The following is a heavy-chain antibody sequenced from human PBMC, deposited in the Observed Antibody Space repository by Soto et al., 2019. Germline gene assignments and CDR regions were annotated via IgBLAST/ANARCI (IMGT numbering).Heavy chain of an antibody. Sequence: QVQLVQSGAEVKKPGSSVKVSCKASGGTFGSYAVSWVRQAPGQGLECLGGIIPMFGTTDYAQKFQGRVTLTADESTSTAYMELRSLRSDDTAVYYCARELGSSGSFDYWGQGTLVTVSS. D-gene: IGHD6-25*01. J-gene: IGHJ4*02. CDR2: IIPMFGTT. V-gene: IGHV1-69*12. CDR1: GGTFGSYA. CDR3: ARELGSSGSFDY.